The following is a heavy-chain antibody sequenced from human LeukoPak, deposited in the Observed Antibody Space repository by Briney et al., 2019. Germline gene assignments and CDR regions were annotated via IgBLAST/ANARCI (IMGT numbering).Heavy chain of an antibody. Sequence: PGGSLRLSCAASGFTFSSYSMNWVRQAPGKGLEWVSSISSSSSYIYYADSVKGRFTISRDNAKNSLYLQMNSLRAEDTAVYYCARHGPYYDFWSGAYNWFDPWGQGTLVTVSS. V-gene: IGHV3-21*01. J-gene: IGHJ5*02. CDR2: ISSSSSYI. CDR1: GFTFSSYS. CDR3: ARHGPYYDFWSGAYNWFDP. D-gene: IGHD3-3*01.